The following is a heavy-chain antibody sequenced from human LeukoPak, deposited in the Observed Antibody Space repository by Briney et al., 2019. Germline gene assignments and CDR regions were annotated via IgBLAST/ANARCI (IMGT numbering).Heavy chain of an antibody. CDR3: ARDAIDYGDYDTYYYYMDV. Sequence: SVKVSCKASGYTFTSYDINWVRQATGQGLEWMGWMNPNSGNTGYAQKFQGRVTMTRNTSISTAYMELSSLRSEDTAVYYCARDAIDYGDYDTYYYYMDVWGKGTTVTVSS. CDR2: MNPNSGNT. V-gene: IGHV1-8*01. D-gene: IGHD4-17*01. CDR1: GYTFTSYD. J-gene: IGHJ6*03.